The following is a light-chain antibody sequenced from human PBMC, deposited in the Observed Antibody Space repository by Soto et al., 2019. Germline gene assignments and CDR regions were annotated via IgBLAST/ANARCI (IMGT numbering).Light chain of an antibody. CDR2: KAS. Sequence: IHVTHAPSALPGSVGYSVTITCRASQTISSWLAWYQQKPGKAPKLLIYKASTLKSGVPSRFSGSGSGTEFTLTISSLQPDDFATYYCQPYNTFWTFAQGTKVDIK. J-gene: IGKJ1*01. CDR1: QTISSW. CDR3: QPYNTFWT. V-gene: IGKV1-5*03.